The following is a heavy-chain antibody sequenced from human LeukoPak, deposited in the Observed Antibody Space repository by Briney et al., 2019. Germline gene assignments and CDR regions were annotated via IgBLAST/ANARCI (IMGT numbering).Heavy chain of an antibody. D-gene: IGHD5-12*01. J-gene: IGHJ4*02. CDR1: GGSISTSNYY. CDR2: IFYSGST. CDR3: ARDPYSGYVTAGY. V-gene: IGHV4-39*07. Sequence: ASETLSLTCTVSGGSISTSNYYWGWIRQPPGKGLEWIGNIFYSGSTYYSPSVKSRVTISLDTSRNQFSLKLNSVTAADTAVYYCARDPYSGYVTAGYWGQGTLVTVSS.